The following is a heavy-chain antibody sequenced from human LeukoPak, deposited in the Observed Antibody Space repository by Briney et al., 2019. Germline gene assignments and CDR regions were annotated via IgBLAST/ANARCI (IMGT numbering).Heavy chain of an antibody. CDR3: AKLTTVTTRTGDY. Sequence: GGSLRLSCAASGFTFSSYGMHWVRQAPGKGLEWVAFIRYDGSNKYYADPVKGRFTISRDNSKNTLYLQMNSLRAEDTAVYYCAKLTTVTTRTGDYWGQGTLVTVSS. V-gene: IGHV3-30*02. CDR1: GFTFSSYG. CDR2: IRYDGSNK. J-gene: IGHJ4*02. D-gene: IGHD4-11*01.